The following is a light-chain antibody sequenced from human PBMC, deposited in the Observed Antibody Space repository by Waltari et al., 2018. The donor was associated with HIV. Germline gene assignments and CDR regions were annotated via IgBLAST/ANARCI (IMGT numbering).Light chain of an antibody. J-gene: IGLJ3*02. Sequence: QSALTQPASVSGSPGQSITISCTGTSSDVDGYNFVSWYQQHPGKAPKLIIFHVFKRPSGVSVRFSGSKSGNTASLTISGLQSEDEADYYCCSYAGSRTWVFGGGTKVTVL. V-gene: IGLV2-23*02. CDR1: SSDVDGYNF. CDR2: HVF. CDR3: CSYAGSRTWV.